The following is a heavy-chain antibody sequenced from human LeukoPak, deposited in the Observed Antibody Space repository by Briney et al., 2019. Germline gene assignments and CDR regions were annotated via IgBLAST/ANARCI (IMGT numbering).Heavy chain of an antibody. CDR1: GFTFSDYY. CDR2: ISSSGSTI. Sequence: GGSLRLSCAASGFTFSDYYMSWIRQAPGKGLEWVSYISSSGSTIYYADSVKGRFTISRDNAKNSLYLQMNSLRAEDTALYYCARADQVGAVDAFDIWGQGTMVTVSS. D-gene: IGHD1-26*01. V-gene: IGHV3-11*01. CDR3: ARADQVGAVDAFDI. J-gene: IGHJ3*02.